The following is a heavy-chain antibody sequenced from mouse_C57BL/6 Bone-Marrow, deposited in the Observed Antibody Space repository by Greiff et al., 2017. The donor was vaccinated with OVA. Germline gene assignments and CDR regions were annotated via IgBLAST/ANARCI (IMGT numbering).Heavy chain of an antibody. Sequence: QVQLQQPGTELVKPGASVKLSCKASGYTFTSYWMHWVKQRPGQGLEWIGNINPCNGGTNYNEKFKSKATLTVDKSSSTAYMQLSSLTSEDSAVDYCARTLYYGGYCFDYWGQGTTLTVSA. CDR1: GYTFTSYW. CDR3: ARTLYYGGYCFDY. D-gene: IGHD1-1*01. V-gene: IGHV1-53*01. CDR2: INPCNGGT. J-gene: IGHJ2*01.